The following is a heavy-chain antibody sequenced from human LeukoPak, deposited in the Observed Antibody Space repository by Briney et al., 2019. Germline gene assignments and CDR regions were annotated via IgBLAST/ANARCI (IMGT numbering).Heavy chain of an antibody. Sequence: GGSLRLSCAASGFTFSSYAMSWVRQAPGKGLEWVAVISYDGSNKYYADSVKGRFTISRDNSKNTLYLQMNSLRAEDTAVYYCARERYGSGSYYNTPRWFDPWGQGTLVTVSS. CDR2: ISYDGSNK. CDR1: GFTFSSYA. J-gene: IGHJ5*02. CDR3: ARERYGSGSYYNTPRWFDP. V-gene: IGHV3-30-3*01. D-gene: IGHD3-10*01.